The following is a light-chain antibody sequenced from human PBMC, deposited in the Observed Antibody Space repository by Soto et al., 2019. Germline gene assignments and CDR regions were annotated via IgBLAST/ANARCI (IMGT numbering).Light chain of an antibody. V-gene: IGLV2-8*01. J-gene: IGLJ2*01. Sequence: QSALTQPPSASGSPGQSVTISCTGTSSDVGDYNYVSWYQQHPGKAPKLMIYDVSKRPSGVPDRFSGSKSGNTASLTVSGLQAEDETDSYCSSYAGSNNLIFGGGTKLTVL. CDR2: DVS. CDR3: SSYAGSNNLI. CDR1: SSDVGDYNY.